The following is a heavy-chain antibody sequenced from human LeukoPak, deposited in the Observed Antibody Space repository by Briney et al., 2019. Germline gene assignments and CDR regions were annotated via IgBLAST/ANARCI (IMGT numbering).Heavy chain of an antibody. V-gene: IGHV3-7*01. CDR3: ARDADLGATIIGAFDM. CDR1: GFTFSRYC. D-gene: IGHD5-24*01. Sequence: GGSLRLSCAASGFTFSRYCMSWVRQAPGKGLELVATIKQDGSEKYYADSVKGRFTISRDNTKNSLYLQMSSLRAEETAVYYCARDADLGATIIGAFDMWGQGTMVTVSS. CDR2: IKQDGSEK. J-gene: IGHJ3*02.